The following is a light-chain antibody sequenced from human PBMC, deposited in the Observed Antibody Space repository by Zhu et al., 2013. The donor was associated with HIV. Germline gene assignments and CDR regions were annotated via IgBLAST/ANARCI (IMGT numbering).Light chain of an antibody. J-gene: IGLJ3*02. CDR2: EDN. Sequence: NFMLTQPHSVSESPGKTVTISCTRSSGSIASNYVQWYQRRPGSSPTTVIYEDNQRPSGIPDRFSGSIDSSSNSASLTISGLKTEDEADYYCQSYGSNNRVFGGGTKLTVL. V-gene: IGLV6-57*01. CDR1: SGSIASNY. CDR3: QSYGSNNRV.